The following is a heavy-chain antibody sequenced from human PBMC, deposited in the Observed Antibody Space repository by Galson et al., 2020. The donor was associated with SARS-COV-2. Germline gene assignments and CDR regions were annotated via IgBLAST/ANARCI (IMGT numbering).Heavy chain of an antibody. V-gene: IGHV3-9*01. CDR3: AKGQLWLDNDFDY. CDR2: ISWNSGSI. J-gene: IGHJ4*02. CDR1: GFTFDDYA. Sequence: SLKISCAASGFTFDDYAMHWVRQAPGKGLEWVSGISWNSGSIGYADSVKGRFTISRDNAKNSLYLQMNSLRAEDTALYYCAKGQLWLDNDFDYWGQGTLVTVSS. D-gene: IGHD5-18*01.